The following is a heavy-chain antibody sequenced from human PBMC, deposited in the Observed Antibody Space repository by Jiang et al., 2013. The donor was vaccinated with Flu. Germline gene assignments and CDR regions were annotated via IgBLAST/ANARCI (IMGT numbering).Heavy chain of an antibody. D-gene: IGHD2-2*01. Sequence: ASGYTFTGYYMHWVRQAPGQGLEWMGWINPDSGGTDYAQKFQGRVTMTRDTSISTVYMELSRLRSDDTAVYYCARDRSRYFDYWGQGTLLTVSS. J-gene: IGHJ4*02. CDR1: GYTFTGYY. CDR2: INPDSGGT. V-gene: IGHV1-2*02. CDR3: ARDRSRYFDY.